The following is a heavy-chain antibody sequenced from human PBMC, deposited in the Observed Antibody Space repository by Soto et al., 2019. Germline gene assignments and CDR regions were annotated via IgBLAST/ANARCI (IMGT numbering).Heavy chain of an antibody. CDR2: IYYSGST. V-gene: IGHV4-39*01. CDR3: ARLVTFRRFDP. D-gene: IGHD5-18*01. Sequence: SETLSLTCTVSGGSISSSNYYWGWIRQPPGKGLEWIGTIYYSGSTFYNPSLKSRVTISVDTSKSQFSLKLNSVTAADTAVYFCARLVTFRRFDPWGQGTQVTVSS. J-gene: IGHJ5*02. CDR1: GGSISSSNYY.